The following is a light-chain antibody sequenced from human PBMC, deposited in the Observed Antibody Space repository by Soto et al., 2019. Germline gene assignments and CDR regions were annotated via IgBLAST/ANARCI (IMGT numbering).Light chain of an antibody. V-gene: IGKV3-11*01. CDR3: QQRSNWPPFT. Sequence: EIVLTQSPATLSLSPGERATLSCRASQSVSSYLAWYQQKPGQATRLLIYDASNRATGIPARFSGSGSGTDFTLTISSLEPEDFAVYYWQQRSNWPPFTFGPGTKVDIK. J-gene: IGKJ3*01. CDR1: QSVSSY. CDR2: DAS.